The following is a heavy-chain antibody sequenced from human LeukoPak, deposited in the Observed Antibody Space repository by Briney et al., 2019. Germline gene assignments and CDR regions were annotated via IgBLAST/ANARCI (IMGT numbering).Heavy chain of an antibody. Sequence: SGTLSLTCAVSGGSISSSNWWSWVRQPPGKGLEGIGEIYHSGSTNYNPSLKSRVTISVDKSKNQFSLKLSSVTAADTAVYYCARDRWGYYGSGSYYAVWYFDLWGRGTLVTVSS. CDR3: ARDRWGYYGSGSYYAVWYFDL. J-gene: IGHJ2*01. CDR1: GGSISSSNW. V-gene: IGHV4-4*02. D-gene: IGHD3-10*01. CDR2: IYHSGST.